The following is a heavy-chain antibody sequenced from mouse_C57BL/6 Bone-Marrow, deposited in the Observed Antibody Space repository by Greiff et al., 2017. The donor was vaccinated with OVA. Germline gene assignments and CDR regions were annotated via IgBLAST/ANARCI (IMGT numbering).Heavy chain of an antibody. CDR2: ILPGSGST. CDR3: ARGEEETAQATEFDY. D-gene: IGHD3-2*02. CDR1: GYTFTGYW. Sequence: QVQLQQSGAELMKPGASVKLSCKATGYTFTGYWIEWVKQRPGHGLEWIGEILPGSGSTNYNEKFKGKATFTADTSSNTGYMQLSSLTTEDSAIYYCARGEEETAQATEFDYWGQGTTLTVSS. J-gene: IGHJ2*01. V-gene: IGHV1-9*01.